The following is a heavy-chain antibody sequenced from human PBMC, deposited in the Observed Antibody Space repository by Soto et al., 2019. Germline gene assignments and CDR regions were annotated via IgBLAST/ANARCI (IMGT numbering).Heavy chain of an antibody. CDR2: IWYDGTKK. J-gene: IGHJ4*02. V-gene: IGHV3-33*01. D-gene: IGHD2-2*01. CDR1: GFTLSSYG. Sequence: QPGGSLRLSCAASGFTLSSYGMHWVRQAPGKGLEWVALIWYDGTKKHYADSVIGRFTISRDNSKNTLDLQMNSLRADDTAVYYCARSVVIPAALDYWGEGTLVTVSS. CDR3: ARSVVIPAALDY.